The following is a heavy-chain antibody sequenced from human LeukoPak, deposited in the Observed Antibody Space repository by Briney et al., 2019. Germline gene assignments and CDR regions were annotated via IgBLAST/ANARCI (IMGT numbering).Heavy chain of an antibody. CDR1: GFTFSSYA. V-gene: IGHV3-23*01. CDR3: AKAPGQWEQQVVGNYYYYYYMDV. CDR2: ISGSSGNT. Sequence: GGSLRLSCVASGFTFSSYAMSWVRQAPGKGPKWVSGISGSSGNTYYADSVKGRFTISRDNSKNTLYLQMNSLRAEDTAVYYCAKAPGQWEQQVVGNYYYYYYMDVWGKGTTVTVSS. J-gene: IGHJ6*03. D-gene: IGHD6-13*01.